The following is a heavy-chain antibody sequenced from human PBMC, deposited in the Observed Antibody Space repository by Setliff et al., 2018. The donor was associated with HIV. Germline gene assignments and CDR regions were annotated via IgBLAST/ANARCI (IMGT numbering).Heavy chain of an antibody. CDR1: GYSISSGYY. CDR3: ARFLLVARPNFDY. D-gene: IGHD6-6*01. J-gene: IGHJ4*02. CDR2: IYYSGST. Sequence: SETLSLTCAVSGYSISSGYYWGWIRQPPGKGLEWIGSIYYSGSTYYNPSLKSRVTISVDTSKNQFSLKLSSVTAADTAVYYCARFLLVARPNFDYWGQGTLVTVSS. V-gene: IGHV4-38-2*01.